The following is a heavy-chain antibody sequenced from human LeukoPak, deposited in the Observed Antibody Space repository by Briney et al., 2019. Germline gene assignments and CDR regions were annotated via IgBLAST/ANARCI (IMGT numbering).Heavy chain of an antibody. CDR3: ASTPAGGYSYGYGY. D-gene: IGHD5-18*01. J-gene: IGHJ4*02. CDR2: IYSGGST. Sequence: PGGSLRLSCAASGFTVSSNYMSWVHQAPGKGLEWVSVIYSGGSTYYADSVKGRFTISRDNSKNTLYLQMNSLRAEDTAVYYCASTPAGGYSYGYGYWGQGTLVTVSS. V-gene: IGHV3-53*01. CDR1: GFTVSSNY.